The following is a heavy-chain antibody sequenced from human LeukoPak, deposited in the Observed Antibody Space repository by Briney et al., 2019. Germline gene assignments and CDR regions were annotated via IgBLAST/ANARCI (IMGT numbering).Heavy chain of an antibody. CDR1: GYSLSNGFY. J-gene: IGHJ4*02. CDR2: IFHTGNT. D-gene: IGHD1-26*01. Sequence: ASETLSLTCAVSGYSLSNGFYWGWIRQPPGKGLEWIGSIFHTGNTYYNPSLKSRLTISVDTSKNQFSLQLRSVTAADTAVYCCARLRYSGSSLGAFDYWGQGTLVTVSS. CDR3: ARLRYSGSSLGAFDY. V-gene: IGHV4-38-2*01.